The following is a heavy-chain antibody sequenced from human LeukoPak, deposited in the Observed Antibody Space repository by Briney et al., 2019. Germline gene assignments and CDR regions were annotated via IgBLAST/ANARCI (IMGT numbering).Heavy chain of an antibody. CDR3: ARGELGNCSSTSCSQYYYYGMDV. D-gene: IGHD2-2*01. CDR1: GGSFSGYY. Sequence: SETLSLTCAVYGGSFSGYYWSWIRQPPGKGLEWIGEINHSGSTNYDPSLKSRVTISVDTSKNQFSLKLSSVTAADTAVYYCARGELGNCSSTSCSQYYYYGMDVWGKGTTVTVSS. J-gene: IGHJ6*04. V-gene: IGHV4-34*01. CDR2: INHSGST.